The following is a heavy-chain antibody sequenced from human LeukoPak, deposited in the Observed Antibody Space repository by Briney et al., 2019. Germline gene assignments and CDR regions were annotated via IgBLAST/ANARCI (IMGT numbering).Heavy chain of an antibody. Sequence: SQTLSLTCTVSGGSISSHYWSWIRQPPGKGLEWIGYIYYSGSTSYNPSLKSRVTISVDTSKNQFSLKLSSVTAADTAVYYCVRDFDGYMDVWGKGTTVTVSS. CDR1: GGSISSHY. J-gene: IGHJ6*03. CDR2: IYYSGST. CDR3: VRDFDGYMDV. D-gene: IGHD5-24*01. V-gene: IGHV4-59*11.